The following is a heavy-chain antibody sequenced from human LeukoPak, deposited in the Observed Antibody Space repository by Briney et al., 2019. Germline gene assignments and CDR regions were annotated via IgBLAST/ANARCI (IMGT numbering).Heavy chain of an antibody. J-gene: IGHJ6*03. CDR3: ARALSWTTESYYYMDV. CDR1: RYTFTSYD. CDR2: MNPNSGNT. Sequence: GASVKVSCKASRYTFTSYDVNWVRQATGQGLEWMGWMNPNSGNTGYAQKFQGRVIMTMNTSITTAYMDLSSPKSEDTAVYYCARALSWTTESYYYMDVWGKGTTVTVSS. D-gene: IGHD3/OR15-3a*01. V-gene: IGHV1-8*01.